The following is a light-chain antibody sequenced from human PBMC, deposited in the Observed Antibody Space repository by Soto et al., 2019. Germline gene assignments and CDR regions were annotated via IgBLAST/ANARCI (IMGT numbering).Light chain of an antibody. CDR3: LQRASWPHT. CDR2: DAT. V-gene: IGKV3-11*01. Sequence: TQSPSTLSLSPGEIAALSCRASQSVGSYLAWLQQVPGQAPRLLIYDATNRANDIPAKFRGIWSGTDFTLTISSLEPEDFALYFCLQRASWPHTFGPGTKVEIK. J-gene: IGKJ3*01. CDR1: QSVGSY.